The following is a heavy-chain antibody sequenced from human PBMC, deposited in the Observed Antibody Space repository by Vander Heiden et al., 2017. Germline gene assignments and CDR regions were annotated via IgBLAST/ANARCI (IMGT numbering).Heavy chain of an antibody. J-gene: IGHJ4*02. CDR1: GFTFSSSW. V-gene: IGHV3-74*01. Sequence: EVQLVESGGGLVQPGGSLRLSCVASGFTFSSSWMHWVRQAPEKGLVWVSYITGDGSTTRYADSVKGRFTISRDNAKNTLYLQLNSLRAEDTAIYYCAGSADGRLSLWGQGTLVTVSS. D-gene: IGHD3-16*02. CDR2: ITGDGSTT. CDR3: AGSADGRLSL.